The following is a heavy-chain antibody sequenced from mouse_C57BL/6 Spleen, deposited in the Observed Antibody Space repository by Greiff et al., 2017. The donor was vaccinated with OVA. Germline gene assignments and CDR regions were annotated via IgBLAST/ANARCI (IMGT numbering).Heavy chain of an antibody. J-gene: IGHJ2*01. CDR3: AIRDSCYTYPYYFDY. D-gene: IGHD2-12*01. Sequence: QVQLQQPGTELVKPGASVKLSCKASGYTFTSYWMHWVKQSPGQGLEWIGNINPSNGGTNYNEKFKSKATLAVDNYSNTAYMQLSSLTSEDSAVYYYAIRDSCYTYPYYFDYWGQGTTLTVSS. V-gene: IGHV1-53*01. CDR2: INPSNGGT. CDR1: GYTFTSYW.